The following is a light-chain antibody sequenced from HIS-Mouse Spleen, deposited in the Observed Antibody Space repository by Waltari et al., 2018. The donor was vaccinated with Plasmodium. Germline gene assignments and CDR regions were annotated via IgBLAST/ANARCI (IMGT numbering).Light chain of an antibody. J-gene: IGKJ3*01. CDR1: PRVSST. CDR3: QQYNNWSFT. Sequence: EIVMTQSPATLSVSPGERATLSCRASPRVSSTLAWYQQKPGQAARLLIYGASTRSTGIPARFSGSGSGTEFTLTISSLQSEDFAVYYCQQYNNWSFTFGPGTKVDIK. V-gene: IGKV3-15*01. CDR2: GAS.